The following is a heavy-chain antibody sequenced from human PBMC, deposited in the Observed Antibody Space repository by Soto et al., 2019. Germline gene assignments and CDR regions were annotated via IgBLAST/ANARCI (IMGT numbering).Heavy chain of an antibody. J-gene: IGHJ4*02. CDR3: ASGGTPYSHGQVDY. CDR2: ISYSGTT. CDR1: GDSISSYS. Sequence: SETLSLTCTVSGDSISSYSWSWIRQPPGKGLEWIGHISYSGTTNYNPSLKSRVTISVDTSKNQFSLKLSSVTAADTAVYYCASGGTPYSHGQVDYWGLGTLVTSPQ. V-gene: IGHV4-59*01. D-gene: IGHD1-26*01.